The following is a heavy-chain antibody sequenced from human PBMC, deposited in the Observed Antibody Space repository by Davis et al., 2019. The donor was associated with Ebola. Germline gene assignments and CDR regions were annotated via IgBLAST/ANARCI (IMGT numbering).Heavy chain of an antibody. CDR2: VGDDGTVT. CDR3: AKEYSHGHWFFDY. CDR1: GFSFSRYG. Sequence: PAGSLRLSCVASGFSFSRYGMYWVRQAPVTRLEWVAVVGDDGTVTYYRDSVKGRFTVSRDNSKNTVYLQMNNLRTEDTAVYYCAKEYSHGHWFFDYWGQGSLVTVSS. D-gene: IGHD4-11*01. V-gene: IGHV3-30*18. J-gene: IGHJ4*02.